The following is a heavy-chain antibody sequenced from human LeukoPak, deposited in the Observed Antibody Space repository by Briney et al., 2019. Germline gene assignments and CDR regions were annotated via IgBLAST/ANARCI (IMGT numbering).Heavy chain of an antibody. V-gene: IGHV4-38-2*02. Sequence: KASETLSLTCTVSGYSISSGYYLGWIRQPPGKGLEWIGKVYHTGTATYNPSLKSRVTISVDTSKNQISLSLRSMTAADTAVYYCAKIPADWFDPWGRGTRVTVSS. CDR2: VYHTGTA. D-gene: IGHD6-19*01. CDR3: AKIPADWFDP. J-gene: IGHJ5*02. CDR1: GYSISSGYY.